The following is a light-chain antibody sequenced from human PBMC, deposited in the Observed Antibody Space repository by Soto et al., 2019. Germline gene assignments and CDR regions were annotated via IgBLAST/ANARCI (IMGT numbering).Light chain of an antibody. J-gene: IGKJ4*01. CDR2: YAS. CDR3: QKYNNWPLT. CDR1: QSVNNN. V-gene: IGKV3-15*01. Sequence: EIVMTQSPATLSVSPGERATLSCRASQSVNNNLAWYQQKPGQAPRLLISYASSRATGIPARFSGSGSGTEFTLSISSLQSEDFAVYYCQKYNNWPLTFGGGTKVEIK.